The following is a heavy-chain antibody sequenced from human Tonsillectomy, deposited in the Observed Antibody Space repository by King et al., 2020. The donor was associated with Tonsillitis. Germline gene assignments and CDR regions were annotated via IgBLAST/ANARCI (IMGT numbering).Heavy chain of an antibody. CDR2: ISYVGIIK. CDR3: AKEEVGFDY. CDR1: GFTFSSYA. V-gene: IGHV3-30*18. J-gene: IGHJ4*02. Sequence: HVQLVESGGGVVQPGRSLRLSCAASGFTFSSYAIHWVRQAPGKGLEWVAVISYVGIIKYYADSVKGRFTISRDNSKKTLYLQMNSLTTEDTAVYYCAKEEVGFDYWGQGTLVTVSS.